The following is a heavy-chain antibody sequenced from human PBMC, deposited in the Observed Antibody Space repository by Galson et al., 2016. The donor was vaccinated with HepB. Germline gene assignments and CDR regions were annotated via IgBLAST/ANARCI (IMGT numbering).Heavy chain of an antibody. V-gene: IGHV4-39*02. Sequence: ETLSLTCTVSGGSISGSSYYWVWIRQPPGKGLEWIGSIYHSGKTYYNPSLKSRVTISVDTSKNHFSMTLSSVTAADTAVYYCAPYPWAYYFDSWGQGTLVTVSS. CDR1: GGSISGSSYY. CDR2: IYHSGKT. CDR3: APYPWAYYFDS. J-gene: IGHJ4*02. D-gene: IGHD1-26*01.